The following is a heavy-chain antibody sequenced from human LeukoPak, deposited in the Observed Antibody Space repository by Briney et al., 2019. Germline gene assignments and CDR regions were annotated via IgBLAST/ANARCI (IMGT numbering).Heavy chain of an antibody. J-gene: IGHJ5*02. CDR1: VGSIGTHY. V-gene: IGHV4-59*08. Sequence: PSETLSLTRTVSVGSIGTHYCSWIRQPPGKGLEWIGYISNSGTTNFNPSLKSRLDMSVDTSKNQFSLKLSSVTAADTAVYYCARHLGLARGSNWLDPWGQGTLVIVSS. D-gene: IGHD3-16*01. CDR3: ARHLGLARGSNWLDP. CDR2: ISNSGTT.